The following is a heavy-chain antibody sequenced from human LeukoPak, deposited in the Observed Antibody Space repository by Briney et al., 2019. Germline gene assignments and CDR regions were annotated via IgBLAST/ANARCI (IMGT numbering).Heavy chain of an antibody. CDR1: GGSISSGDYY. CDR2: IYYSGST. D-gene: IGHD1-1*01. V-gene: IGHV4-30-4*01. CDR3: ASTTEESYNWFDP. Sequence: SQTLSLTCTVSGGSISSGDYYWSWIRQPLGKGLEWIGYIYYSGSTYYNPSLKSRVTISVDTSKNQFSLKLSSVTAADTAVYYCASTTEESYNWFDPWGQGTLVTVSS. J-gene: IGHJ5*02.